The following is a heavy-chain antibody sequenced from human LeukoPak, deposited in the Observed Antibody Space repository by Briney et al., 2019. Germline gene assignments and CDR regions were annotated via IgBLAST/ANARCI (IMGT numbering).Heavy chain of an antibody. CDR1: GFTFSSYG. CDR2: IQYDVSNI. Sequence: GGSLRLSCAASGFTFSSYGMHWVRQAPGKGLEWVTFIQYDVSNIYYADSVKGRFTTSRDNSKNTLYLQMNSLRAEDTAVYYCAKGDDYGSGAMFDYWGQGTLVTVSS. CDR3: AKGDDYGSGAMFDY. D-gene: IGHD3-10*01. J-gene: IGHJ4*02. V-gene: IGHV3-30*02.